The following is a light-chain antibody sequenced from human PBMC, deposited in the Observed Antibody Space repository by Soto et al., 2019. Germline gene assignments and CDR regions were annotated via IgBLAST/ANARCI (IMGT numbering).Light chain of an antibody. CDR1: SSDVGAYNF. J-gene: IGLJ2*01. V-gene: IGLV2-14*01. Sequence: QSALTQPASVSGSPGQSITISCTGTSSDVGAYNFVSWYQQFPGKAPKLMIYEVSNRPSGVSDRFSDSKSGNTASLIISGLRPEDEADYYCSSQTASATVLFGGETKLTVL. CDR3: SSQTASATVL. CDR2: EVS.